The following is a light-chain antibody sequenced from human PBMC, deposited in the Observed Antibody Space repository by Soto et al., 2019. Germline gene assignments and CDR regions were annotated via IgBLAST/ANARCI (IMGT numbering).Light chain of an antibody. CDR3: QQYYSTPRT. CDR2: WAS. J-gene: IGKJ1*01. V-gene: IGKV4-1*01. Sequence: DIVMTQSPDSLAVSLGERATINRKSSQSVXYSSNNKNYLAWYQQKPGQPPKLLIYWASTRESGVPDRFSGSGAGTDFTLTISSLQAEDVAVYYCQQYYSTPRTFGQGTKVDIK. CDR1: QSVXYSSNNKNY.